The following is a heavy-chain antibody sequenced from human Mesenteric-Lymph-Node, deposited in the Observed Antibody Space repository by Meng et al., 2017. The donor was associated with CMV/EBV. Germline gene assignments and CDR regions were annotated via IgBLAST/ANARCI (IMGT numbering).Heavy chain of an antibody. CDR2: ISLYNGNT. V-gene: IGHV1-18*04. CDR1: YTFTTYG. J-gene: IGHJ4*02. D-gene: IGHD6-13*01. Sequence: YTFTTYGISWVRQAPGQGLEWMGWISLYNGNTNYAQKLQGRVTMTTDTSTSTAYMELRSLRSDDTAVYYCARDWGVAAAGPPTFFEYWGQGTLVTVSS. CDR3: ARDWGVAAAGPPTFFEY.